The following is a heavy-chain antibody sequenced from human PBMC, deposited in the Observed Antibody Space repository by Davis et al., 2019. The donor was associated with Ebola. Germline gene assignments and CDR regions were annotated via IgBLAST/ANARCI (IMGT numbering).Heavy chain of an antibody. CDR1: GYSFTSYW. CDR2: IDPSDSYT. CDR3: ARHRGLRWESPIDY. Sequence: GGSLRLSCKGSGYSFTSYWISWVRQLPGKGLEWMGRIDPSDSYTNYSPSFQGHVTISADKSISTAYLQWSSLKASDTAMYYCARHRGLRWESPIDYWGQGTLVTVSS. J-gene: IGHJ4*02. D-gene: IGHD4-23*01. V-gene: IGHV5-10-1*01.